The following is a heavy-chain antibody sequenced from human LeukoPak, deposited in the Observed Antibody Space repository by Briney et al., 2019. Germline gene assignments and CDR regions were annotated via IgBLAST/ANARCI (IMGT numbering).Heavy chain of an antibody. J-gene: IGHJ4*02. V-gene: IGHV3-23*01. CDR1: GFTFDDYA. CDR2: ISGSGGST. CDR3: ARETLYDYVWGSYHLDY. D-gene: IGHD3-16*02. Sequence: GGSLRLSCAASGFTFDDYAMHWVRQAPGKGLEWVSAISGSGGSTYYADSVKGRFTISRDNSKNTLYLQMNSLRAEDTAVYYCARETLYDYVWGSYHLDYWGQGTLVTVSS.